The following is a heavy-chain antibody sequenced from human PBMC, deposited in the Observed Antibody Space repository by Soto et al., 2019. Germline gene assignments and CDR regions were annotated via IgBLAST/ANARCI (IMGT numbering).Heavy chain of an antibody. CDR1: GGSISSGGYY. V-gene: IGHV4-31*03. D-gene: IGHD3-3*01. CDR2: IYYSGST. Sequence: SETLSLTCTVSGGSISSGGYYWSWIRQHPGKGLEWIGYIYYSGSTYYNPSLKSRVTISVDTSKNQFSLKLSSVTAADTAVYYCARDHDFSAVDPWGQGTLVTVS. CDR3: ARDHDFSAVDP. J-gene: IGHJ5*02.